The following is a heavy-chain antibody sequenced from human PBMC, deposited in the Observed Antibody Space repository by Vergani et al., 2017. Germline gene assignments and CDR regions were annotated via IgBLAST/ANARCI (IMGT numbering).Heavy chain of an antibody. CDR3: AKEGGGYCSGGTCYPEY. V-gene: IGHV3-33*06. CDR1: GFTFSNYG. J-gene: IGHJ4*02. CDR2: IRYDGSNK. Sequence: QVQLVESGGGVVQPGRSLRLSCAASGFTFSNYGMHWVRQAPGKGLEWVAFIRYDGSNKYYGDSVKGRFTISRDNSKNTLYLQMNSLRAEDTAVYYCAKEGGGYCSGGTCYPEYWGQGTLVIVSS. D-gene: IGHD2-15*01.